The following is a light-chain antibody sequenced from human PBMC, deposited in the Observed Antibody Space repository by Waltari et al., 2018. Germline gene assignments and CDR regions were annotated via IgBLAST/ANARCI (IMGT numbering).Light chain of an antibody. CDR2: DVS. Sequence: QSALTQPPSASGSPGQSVTISCTGTASDVGGYRYVSWCQQHPGKAPNLIIFDVSKRPSGVPDRFSASKSGNTASLTVSGLQAEDEADYYCSSYAGSNNYVFGTGTKVTVL. CDR1: ASDVGGYRY. J-gene: IGLJ1*01. V-gene: IGLV2-8*01. CDR3: SSYAGSNNYV.